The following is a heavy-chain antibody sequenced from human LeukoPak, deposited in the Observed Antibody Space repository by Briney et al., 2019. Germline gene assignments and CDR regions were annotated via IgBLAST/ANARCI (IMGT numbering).Heavy chain of an antibody. CDR1: GYTFTSYA. CDR2: INAGNGNT. V-gene: IGHV1-3*01. CDR3: ARPSRWLQYLYFDY. J-gene: IGHJ4*02. Sequence: GASAKVSCKASGYTFTSYAMHWVRQAPGQRLEWMGWINAGNGNTKYSQKFQGRVTITRDTSASTAYMELSSLRSEDTAVYYCARPSRWLQYLYFDYWGQGTLVTVSS. D-gene: IGHD5-24*01.